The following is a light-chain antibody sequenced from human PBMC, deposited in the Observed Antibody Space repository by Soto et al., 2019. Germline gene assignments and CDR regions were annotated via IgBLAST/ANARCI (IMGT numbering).Light chain of an antibody. CDR2: EVT. J-gene: IGLJ1*01. V-gene: IGLV2-14*01. CDR3: TSYKSSSTQV. Sequence: QSVLTQPASVSGSPGQSITISCTGTSSDVGGYDYVSWYQQHPGTAPRLIIFEVTNRPSGVSNRFSGSKSVNTASLTISGLQAEDEAAYYCTSYKSSSTQVFGPGTQVTVL. CDR1: SSDVGGYDY.